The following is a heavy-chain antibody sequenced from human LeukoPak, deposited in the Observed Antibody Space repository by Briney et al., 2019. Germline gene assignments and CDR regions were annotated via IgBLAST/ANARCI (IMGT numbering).Heavy chain of an antibody. D-gene: IGHD3-16*01. Sequence: SETLSLTCAVYGGSFSGYYWSWIRQPPGKGLEWIGEINHSGSTNYNPSLKSRVTISVDTSKNQFSLKLSSVTAADTAVYYCARRSTFWGYFDYWGQGTLVTVSP. J-gene: IGHJ4*02. CDR1: GGSFSGYY. CDR3: ARRSTFWGYFDY. V-gene: IGHV4-34*01. CDR2: INHSGST.